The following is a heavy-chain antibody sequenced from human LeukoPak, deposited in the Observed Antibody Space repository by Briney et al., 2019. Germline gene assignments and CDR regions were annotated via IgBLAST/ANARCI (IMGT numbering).Heavy chain of an antibody. CDR3: AGAHSPGYCSSTSCRDFDY. Sequence: GASENLSRTASGSTFTSNYMYWVRQAPRHGLEWLGWINPNSGGTNHAQNFQGRVTMTRDTSISTAYMELKRLRSDDTAVYYCAGAHSPGYCSSTSCRDFDYWGQGTRVTVSS. CDR2: INPNSGGT. V-gene: IGHV1-2*02. D-gene: IGHD2-2*03. CDR1: GSTFTSNY. J-gene: IGHJ4*02.